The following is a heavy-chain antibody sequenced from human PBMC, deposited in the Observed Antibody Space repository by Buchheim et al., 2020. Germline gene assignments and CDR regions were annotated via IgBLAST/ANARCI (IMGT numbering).Heavy chain of an antibody. CDR3: ARDLPDPSAGSFYWYFDL. CDR1: SGSIGSGNW. Sequence: QVQLQESGPGLVKPSGTLSLTCAVSSGSIGSGNWWSWVRQPPGKGLEWIGEIYHSGSTNFNASLKSRVSMSMDKSKNQFSLQLTSVTAADTAVYYCARDLPDPSAGSFYWYFDLWGRGTL. CDR2: IYHSGST. V-gene: IGHV4-4*02. D-gene: IGHD3-10*01. J-gene: IGHJ2*01.